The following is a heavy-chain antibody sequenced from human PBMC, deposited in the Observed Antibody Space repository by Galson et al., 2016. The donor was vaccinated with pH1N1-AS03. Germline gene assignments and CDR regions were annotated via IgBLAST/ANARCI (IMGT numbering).Heavy chain of an antibody. V-gene: IGHV1-69*13. CDR3: ARESGYNYGYLDY. CDR1: GVIFRSFS. D-gene: IGHD5-18*01. CDR2: VIGVFGTS. Sequence: SVKVSCKASGVIFRSFSISWVRQAPGQGLEWMGRVIGVFGTSKHAQKFQGRVTITADESTSTAYMELTSLRSDDTAVYYCARESGYNYGYLDYWGQGTLVTVSS. J-gene: IGHJ4*02.